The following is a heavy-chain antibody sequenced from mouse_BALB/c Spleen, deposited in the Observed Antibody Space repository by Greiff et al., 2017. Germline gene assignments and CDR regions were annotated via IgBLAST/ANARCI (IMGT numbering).Heavy chain of an antibody. CDR2: INPSNGRT. Sequence: QVQLQQPGAELVKPGASVKLSCKASGYTFTSYWMHWVKQRPGQGLEWIGAINPSNGRTNYNEKFKSKATLTVDKSSSTAYMQLSSLTSEDSAVYYCARYHYGSSTWFAYWGQGTLVTVSA. D-gene: IGHD1-1*01. CDR3: ARYHYGSSTWFAY. V-gene: IGHV1S81*02. CDR1: GYTFTSYW. J-gene: IGHJ3*01.